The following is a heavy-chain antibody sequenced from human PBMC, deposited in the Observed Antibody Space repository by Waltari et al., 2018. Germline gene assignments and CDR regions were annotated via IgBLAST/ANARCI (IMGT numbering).Heavy chain of an antibody. V-gene: IGHV3-30-3*01. Sequence: QVQLVESGGGVVQPGRSLRRSWSVSGFTFSRYAMHWVRPAQGKGLEWVAVISYDGNTKFYADSVEGRFTISRDNSKNTLYLQMNSLRAEDTAVFYCARHRSVHTGYPGLDPWGQGTLVTVSS. CDR1: GFTFSRYA. D-gene: IGHD6-13*01. J-gene: IGHJ5*02. CDR3: ARHRSVHTGYPGLDP. CDR2: ISYDGNTK.